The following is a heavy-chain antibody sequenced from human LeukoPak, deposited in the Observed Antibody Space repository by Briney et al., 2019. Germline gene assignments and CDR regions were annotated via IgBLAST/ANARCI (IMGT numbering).Heavy chain of an antibody. D-gene: IGHD3-10*01. CDR3: AKDHLPSGSYFPDY. Sequence: PGGSLRLSCVASGFTFSSYSMNWVRQAPGKGLEWVSYISSSSSTIYHADSVKGRFTISRDNAKNSLYLQMNSLRAEDTAVYYCAKDHLPSGSYFPDYWGQGTLVTVSS. CDR1: GFTFSSYS. CDR2: ISSSSSTI. J-gene: IGHJ4*02. V-gene: IGHV3-48*04.